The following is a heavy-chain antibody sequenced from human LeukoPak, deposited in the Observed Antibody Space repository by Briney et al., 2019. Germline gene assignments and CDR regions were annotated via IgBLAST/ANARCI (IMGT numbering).Heavy chain of an antibody. D-gene: IGHD6-13*01. CDR1: GYTLTELS. Sequence: ASVKVSCKVSGYTLTELSMHWVRQAPGKGLEWMGGFDPEDGETIYAQKFQGRVTMTEDTSTDTAYMELSSLRSEDTAVYYCATSSQLARYYYYMDVWGKGTTVTVSS. CDR3: ATSSQLARYYYYMDV. V-gene: IGHV1-24*01. CDR2: FDPEDGET. J-gene: IGHJ6*03.